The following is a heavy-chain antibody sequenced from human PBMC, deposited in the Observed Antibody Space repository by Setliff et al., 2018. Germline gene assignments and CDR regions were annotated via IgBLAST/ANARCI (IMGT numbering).Heavy chain of an antibody. CDR1: GYRFSTYG. CDR2: INPNSAGT. J-gene: IGHJ4*02. D-gene: IGHD3-10*02. Sequence: ASVKVSCKASGYRFSTYGISWVRQAPGQGLEWMGWINPNSAGTNYAQKFQGRVTMAWDAYITTAYLDLSRLTSDDTASYYCAGVDVVSCYFDHWGQGTLVTVSS. V-gene: IGHV1-2*02. CDR3: AGVDVVSCYFDH.